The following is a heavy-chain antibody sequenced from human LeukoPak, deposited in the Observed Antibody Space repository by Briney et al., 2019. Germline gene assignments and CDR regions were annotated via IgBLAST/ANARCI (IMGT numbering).Heavy chain of an antibody. CDR1: GYTFTSYD. CDR3: ARGPGIGYWAEEATAFDI. V-gene: IGHV1-8*01. J-gene: IGHJ3*02. Sequence: ASVQVSCQASGYTFTSYDINWVRQATGQGLESMGWMNPNSGNTGYAQKFQGRVTMTRNTSISTAYMELSSLRSEDTAVYYRARGPGIGYWAEEATAFDIWGQGTMVTVSS. CDR2: MNPNSGNT. D-gene: IGHD2-15*01.